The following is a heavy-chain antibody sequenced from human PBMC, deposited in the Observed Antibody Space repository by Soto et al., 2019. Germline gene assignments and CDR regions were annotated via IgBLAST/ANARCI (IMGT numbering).Heavy chain of an antibody. V-gene: IGHV4-59*08. CDR3: ARQGLYHGDYDY. CDR2: IYYSGST. J-gene: IGHJ4*02. D-gene: IGHD3-16*02. CDR1: GGSISSYY. Sequence: SETLSLTCTVSGGSISSYYWSWIRQPPGKGLEWIGYIYYSGSTNYNPSLKSRVTISVDTSKNQFSLKLSSVTAADTAVYYCARQGLYHGDYDYWGQGTLVTVSS.